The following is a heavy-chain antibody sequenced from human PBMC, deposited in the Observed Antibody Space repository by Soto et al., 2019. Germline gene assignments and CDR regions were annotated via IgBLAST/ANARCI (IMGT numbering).Heavy chain of an antibody. CDR2: IWYDGSNK. J-gene: IGHJ4*02. V-gene: IGHV3-33*01. Sequence: GGSLRLSCAASGFTFSSYGMHWVRQAPGKGLEWVAVIWYDGSNKYYADSVKGRFTISRDNSKNTLYLQMNSLRAEDTAVYYCAREVPSSGWYDYFDYWGQGTLVTVSS. CDR3: AREVPSSGWYDYFDY. D-gene: IGHD6-19*01. CDR1: GFTFSSYG.